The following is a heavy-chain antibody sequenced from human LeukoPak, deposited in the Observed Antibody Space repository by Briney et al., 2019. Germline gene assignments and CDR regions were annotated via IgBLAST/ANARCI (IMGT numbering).Heavy chain of an antibody. CDR3: ARDQRFLVDP. CDR1: GYTFTSYG. J-gene: IGHJ5*02. V-gene: IGHV1-69*04. Sequence: SVTVSCKASGYTFTSYGISWVRQAPGQGLEWMGRIIPILGIANYAQKFQGRVTITADKSTSTAYMELSSLRSEDTAVYYCARDQRFLVDPWGQGTLVTVSS. CDR2: IIPILGIA. D-gene: IGHD3-3*01.